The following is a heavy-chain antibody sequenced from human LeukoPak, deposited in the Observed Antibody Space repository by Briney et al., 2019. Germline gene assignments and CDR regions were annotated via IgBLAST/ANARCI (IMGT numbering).Heavy chain of an antibody. CDR3: ARGPYDSSGYYFYYFDY. V-gene: IGHV4-34*01. CDR1: GGSFSGYY. CDR2: INHSGST. J-gene: IGHJ4*02. Sequence: SETLSLTCAVYGGSFSGYYWSWIRQPPGKGLEWIGEINHSGSTNYNPSLKSRVTISVDTSKNQFSLKLSSVTAADTAEYYCARGPYDSSGYYFYYFDYWGQGTLVTVSS. D-gene: IGHD3-22*01.